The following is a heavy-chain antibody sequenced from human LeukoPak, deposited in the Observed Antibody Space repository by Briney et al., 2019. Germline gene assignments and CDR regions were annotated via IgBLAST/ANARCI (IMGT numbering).Heavy chain of an antibody. CDR1: GFIFSSYG. J-gene: IGHJ4*02. D-gene: IGHD6-13*01. CDR2: ISGSGGST. V-gene: IGHV3-23*01. Sequence: GGSLRLSCAASGFIFSSYGMSWVRQAPGKGLEWVSAISGSGGSTYYADSVKGRFTISRDNAKNSLYLQMNSLRAEDTAVYYCARGFIAADYWGQGTLVTVSS. CDR3: ARGFIAADY.